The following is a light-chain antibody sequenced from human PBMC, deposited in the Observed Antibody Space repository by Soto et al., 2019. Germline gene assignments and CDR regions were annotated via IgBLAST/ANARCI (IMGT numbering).Light chain of an antibody. V-gene: IGKV3-11*01. CDR2: DTS. CDR1: QIVGRY. J-gene: IGKJ4*01. Sequence: EIVLTQSPATLSLSPGERATLSCRASQIVGRYLAWYQQKPGQAPRLLIYDTSNRATDIPARFSGSGSGTDFTLTISSLEPEDYAVYYCQQRRNWPTFGGGTKVEIK. CDR3: QQRRNWPT.